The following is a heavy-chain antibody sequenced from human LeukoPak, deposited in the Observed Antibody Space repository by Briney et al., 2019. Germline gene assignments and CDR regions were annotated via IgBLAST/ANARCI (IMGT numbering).Heavy chain of an antibody. Sequence: GGSLRLSCAASGFTFSSYSMNWVRQAPGKGLEWVSSISSSSSYIHYADSVKGRFTISRDNAKNLLYLQMNSLRAEDTAVYYCASGKLYPYYYYMDVWGKGTTVTISS. CDR1: GFTFSSYS. J-gene: IGHJ6*03. CDR3: ASGKLYPYYYYMDV. D-gene: IGHD1-14*01. CDR2: ISSSSSYI. V-gene: IGHV3-21*01.